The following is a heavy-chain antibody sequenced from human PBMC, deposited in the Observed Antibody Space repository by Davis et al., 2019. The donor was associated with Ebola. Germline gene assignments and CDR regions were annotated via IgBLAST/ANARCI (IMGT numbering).Heavy chain of an antibody. J-gene: IGHJ4*02. CDR1: GFRFGDYA. V-gene: IGHV3-9*01. D-gene: IGHD3-16*01. Sequence: SLKISCAASGFRFGDYAMHWVRQTPGKGLEWVAGISWNSGNIDYVDSVKGRFTISRDNAEKSLYLQMNGLRVEDTAVYYCARDSGPSYWGQGTLVTVSS. CDR3: ARDSGPSY. CDR2: ISWNSGNI.